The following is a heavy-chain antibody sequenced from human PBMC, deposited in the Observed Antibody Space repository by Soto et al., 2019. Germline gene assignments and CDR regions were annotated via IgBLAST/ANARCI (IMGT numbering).Heavy chain of an antibody. D-gene: IGHD1-1*01. CDR1: GDTFSRYT. J-gene: IGHJ4*02. Sequence: VQLVQSGAEVKKPGSSVMVSCKASGDTFSRYTVNWVRQAPRQGLEWMGGIIPRFGTTNYAPTLQGRVTITADESTNTAYMELSSLRSEDTALYFCARGRGLYNSGRSQLDYWGQGTLLTVSS. CDR2: IIPRFGTT. V-gene: IGHV1-69*01. CDR3: ARGRGLYNSGRSQLDY.